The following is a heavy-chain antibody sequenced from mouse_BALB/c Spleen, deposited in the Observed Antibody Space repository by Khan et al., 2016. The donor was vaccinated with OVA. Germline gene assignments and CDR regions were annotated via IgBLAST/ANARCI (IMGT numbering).Heavy chain of an antibody. D-gene: IGHD2-14*01. J-gene: IGHJ3*01. CDR2: IIPSNDYT. CDR3: AREGAYYRSDGWFAY. V-gene: IGHV1-4*01. CDR1: GYTFTTYT. Sequence: VQLQQSGAELARPGASVKMSCKASGYTFTTYTIHWVKQRPGQGLEWIGYIIPSNDYTNYNHMFKDRATLTADKSSSTAYMQLSSLTSEDSAVYYCAREGAYYRSDGWFAYWGQGTLVTVSA.